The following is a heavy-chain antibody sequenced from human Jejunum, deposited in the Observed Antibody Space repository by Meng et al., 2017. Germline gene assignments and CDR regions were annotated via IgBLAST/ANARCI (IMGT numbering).Heavy chain of an antibody. CDR2: IYSTGST. J-gene: IGHJ3*02. D-gene: IGHD7-27*01. V-gene: IGHV3-53*05. Sequence: GGSLRLSCAVSGFSVSSNYMSWVRQAPGKGLEWVSVIYSTGSTHYADSVRGRFSISRDNSKNTMYLQMNSLRTDDTAVYYCAREWETGGLVLDIWGQGTTVTVSS. CDR3: AREWETGGLVLDI. CDR1: GFSVSSNY.